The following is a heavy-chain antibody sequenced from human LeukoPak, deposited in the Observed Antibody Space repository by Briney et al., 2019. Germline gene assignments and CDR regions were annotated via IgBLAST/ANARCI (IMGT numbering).Heavy chain of an antibody. Sequence: GGSLRLSCAASGFSVITDYMTWVRQAPGKGPEWVSTLYSSGNTYYADSVKGRFTVSRDNSKNTLFLEMSSLRAEDTAVYYCAKATFGVPDHLWFGELLYLYFDYWGQGTLVTVSS. CDR3: AKATFGVPDHLWFGELLYLYFDY. J-gene: IGHJ4*02. V-gene: IGHV3-53*01. CDR1: GFSVITDY. CDR2: LYSSGNT. D-gene: IGHD3-10*01.